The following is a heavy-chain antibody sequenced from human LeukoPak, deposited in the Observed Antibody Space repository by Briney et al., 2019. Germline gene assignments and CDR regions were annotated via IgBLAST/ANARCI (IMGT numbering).Heavy chain of an antibody. Sequence: PGGSLRLSCADSGFTFNNYWMNWVRQAPGKGLEWVANIKPDGSEKYYVDSVRGRFTISRDNAKNSLYLQMNSLRAEDTAVYYCARYGHYFGMDVWGQGTKVTVSS. CDR2: IKPDGSEK. J-gene: IGHJ6*02. D-gene: IGHD4-17*01. V-gene: IGHV3-7*01. CDR1: GFTFNNYW. CDR3: ARYGHYFGMDV.